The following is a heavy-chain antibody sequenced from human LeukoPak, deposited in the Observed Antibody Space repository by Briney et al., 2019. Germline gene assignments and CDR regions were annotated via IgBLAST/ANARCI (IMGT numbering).Heavy chain of an antibody. Sequence: GGSLRLSCAASGFTFDDYGMSWVRQAPGKGLEWVSTISGGGGSTYYADSVKGRFTISRDNSKNTLYLQVNSLRAEDTAVYYCAKGGKWDVTPFDYWGQGTLVTVSS. D-gene: IGHD1-26*01. CDR3: AKGGKWDVTPFDY. CDR1: GFTFDDYG. J-gene: IGHJ4*02. CDR2: ISGGGGST. V-gene: IGHV3-23*01.